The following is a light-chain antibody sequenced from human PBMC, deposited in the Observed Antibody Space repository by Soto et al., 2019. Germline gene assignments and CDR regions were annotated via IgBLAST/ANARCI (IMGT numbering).Light chain of an antibody. J-gene: IGKJ1*01. CDR1: QGISSY. Sequence: AIRMTQSPSSLSASTGDRVTITCRASQGISSYLAWYQQKPGKAPKLLIYAASTLQSGFPSRFSGSGSGTDFTLTISCLQSEDFATYYCQQYYSYPRTFGQGTKVEIK. CDR3: QQYYSYPRT. V-gene: IGKV1-8*01. CDR2: AAS.